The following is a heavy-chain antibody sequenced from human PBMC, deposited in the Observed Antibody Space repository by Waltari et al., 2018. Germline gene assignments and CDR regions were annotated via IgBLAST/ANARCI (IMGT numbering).Heavy chain of an antibody. CDR1: GFTFSSYS. CDR3: ARGYTYCNY. Sequence: EVQLVESGGGLVKPGGSLRLSCAASGFTFSSYSMNWLRQAPGKGLEGVANIKEDGSEQSYMDSVKGRFTISRDNAKNSLYLQLNSLRVEDTAVYYCARGYTYCNYWGQGALVTVSS. V-gene: IGHV3-7*01. CDR2: IKEDGSEQ. D-gene: IGHD1-1*01. J-gene: IGHJ4*02.